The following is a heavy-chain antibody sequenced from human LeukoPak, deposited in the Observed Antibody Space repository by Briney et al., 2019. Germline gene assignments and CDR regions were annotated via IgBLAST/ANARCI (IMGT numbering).Heavy chain of an antibody. CDR2: IKQDGSEK. V-gene: IGHV3-7*01. Sequence: GGSLRLSRGVSGFTPSDYWMNWVRQAPGKGLEWVASIKQDGSEKSYVDSVKGRFTISRDNAKNSLYLQKSSLRAVDTAVYNCGRDWTAPRLYFDLWGQGTLVTVSS. CDR3: GRDWTAPRLYFDL. CDR1: GFTPSDYW. J-gene: IGHJ4*01. D-gene: IGHD6-6*01.